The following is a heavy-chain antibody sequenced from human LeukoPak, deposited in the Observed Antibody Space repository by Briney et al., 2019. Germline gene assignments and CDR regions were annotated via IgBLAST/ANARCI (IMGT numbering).Heavy chain of an antibody. CDR3: ARRNSYHSSYYYYGDY. Sequence: GESLKISCKGSGYSFTSYWIGWVRQMPGKGLEWMGIIYPGGSDTRYSPSFQGQVTISADKSISTAYLQWSSLKASDTAMYYCARRNSYHSSYYYYGDYWGQGTLVTVSS. CDR2: IYPGGSDT. J-gene: IGHJ4*02. CDR1: GYSFTSYW. V-gene: IGHV5-51*01. D-gene: IGHD6-6*01.